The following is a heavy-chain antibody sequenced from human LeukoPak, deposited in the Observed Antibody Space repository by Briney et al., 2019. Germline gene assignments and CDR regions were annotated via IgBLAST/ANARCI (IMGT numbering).Heavy chain of an antibody. CDR1: GYTFTGYY. CDR3: ARAQTATIRSPFDY. CDR2: IIPIFGTA. V-gene: IGHV1-69*13. D-gene: IGHD5-24*01. J-gene: IGHJ4*02. Sequence: SVKVSCKASGYTFTGYYIHWVRQAPGQGLEWMGGIIPIFGTANYAQKFQGRVTITADESTSTAYMELSSLRSEDTAVYYCARAQTATIRSPFDYWGQGTLVTVSS.